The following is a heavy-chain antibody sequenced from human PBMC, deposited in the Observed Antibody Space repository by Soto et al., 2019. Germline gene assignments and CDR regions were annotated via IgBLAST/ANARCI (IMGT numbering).Heavy chain of an antibody. J-gene: IGHJ4*02. D-gene: IGHD5-18*01. V-gene: IGHV3-30-3*02. CDR1: GFTFSSYA. CDR3: AKLSVDAAPADY. Sequence: QVQLVESGGGVVQPGTSLRLSCAASGFTFSSYAIHWVRQAPGEGLEWVAVMSHDGRNKYYAESVKGRFTISRDNSKNTLYLQMDSLRAEDTAIYYCAKLSVDAAPADYWGLGTLVTVSS. CDR2: MSHDGRNK.